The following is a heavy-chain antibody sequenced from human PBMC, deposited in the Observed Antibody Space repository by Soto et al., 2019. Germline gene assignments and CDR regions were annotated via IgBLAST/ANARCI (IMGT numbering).Heavy chain of an antibody. V-gene: IGHV5-10-1*03. CDR1: GYSFTSYW. CDR3: ARQTLSSYYDSSGYNDAFDI. J-gene: IGHJ3*02. D-gene: IGHD3-22*01. CDR2: IDPSDSYT. Sequence: EVQLVQSGAEVKKPGESLRISCKGSGYSFTSYWISWVRQMPGKGLEWMGRIDPSDSYTNYSPSFQGHVTISADKSISTAYLQWSSLKASDTAMYYCARQTLSSYYDSSGYNDAFDIWGQGTMVTVSS.